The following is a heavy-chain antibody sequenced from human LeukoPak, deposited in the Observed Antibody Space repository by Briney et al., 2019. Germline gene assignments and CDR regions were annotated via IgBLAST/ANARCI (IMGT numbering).Heavy chain of an antibody. J-gene: IGHJ4*02. CDR3: ARDLYGSGVRGCYFDY. V-gene: IGHV3-48*03. D-gene: IGHD3-10*01. CDR1: GFTFSSYE. Sequence: QPGGSLRLSCAASGFTFSSYEMNWVRQAPGKGLEWVSYISSSGSTIYYADSVKGRFTISRDNAKNSLYLQMNSLRAEDTAVYYCARDLYGSGVRGCYFDYWGQGTLVTVSS. CDR2: ISSSGSTI.